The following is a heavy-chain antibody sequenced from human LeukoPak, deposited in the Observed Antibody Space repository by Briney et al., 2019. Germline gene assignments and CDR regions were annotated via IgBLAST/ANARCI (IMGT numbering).Heavy chain of an antibody. CDR1: GGSISSYY. CDR3: ARGPKRYGMDV. Sequence: SETLSLTCTVSGGSISSYYWSWIRQPPGKGLEWIGEINHSGSTNYNPSLKSRVTISVDTSKNQFSLKLSSVTAADTAVYYCARGPKRYGMDVWGQGTTVTVSS. CDR2: INHSGST. J-gene: IGHJ6*02. V-gene: IGHV4-34*01.